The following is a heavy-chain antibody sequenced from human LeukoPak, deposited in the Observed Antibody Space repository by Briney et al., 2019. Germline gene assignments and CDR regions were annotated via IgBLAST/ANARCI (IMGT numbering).Heavy chain of an antibody. D-gene: IGHD3-22*01. CDR3: ARSTDSSGYLSV. V-gene: IGHV1-2*02. CDR2: INPNSGGT. CDR1: GYTFTNYY. Sequence: GASVKISCKASGYTFTNYYMHWVRQAPGQGLEWMGWINPNSGGTDYAQKFQGRVTMTRDTSVSTAYMELSRLRSDDTAVYYCARSTDSSGYLSVWGQGTLVTVSS. J-gene: IGHJ4*02.